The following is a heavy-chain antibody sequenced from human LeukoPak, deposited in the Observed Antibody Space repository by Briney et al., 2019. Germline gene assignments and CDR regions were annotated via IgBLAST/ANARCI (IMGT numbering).Heavy chain of an antibody. CDR2: INHSGST. V-gene: IGHV4-34*01. Sequence: SETLSLTCAVYGGSFSGYYWSWIRQPPGKGLEWIGEINHSGSTNYNPSLKSRVTISVDTSKNQFSLKLSSVTAADTAAYYCARLGVTYSGPRDAFDIWGQGTMVTVSS. D-gene: IGHD5-12*01. J-gene: IGHJ3*02. CDR1: GGSFSGYY. CDR3: ARLGVTYSGPRDAFDI.